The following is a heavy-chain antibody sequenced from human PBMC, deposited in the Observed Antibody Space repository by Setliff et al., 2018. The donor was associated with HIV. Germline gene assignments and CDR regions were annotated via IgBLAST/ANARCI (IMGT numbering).Heavy chain of an antibody. CDR3: ASRIYYYDESRVLREEGFVP. CDR1: GASFVGDNH. CDR2: FMYTDIHCVNYLN. J-gene: IGHJ5*02. D-gene: IGHD3-22*01. V-gene: IGHV4-30-4*01. Sequence: SQTLSLTCAVSGASFVGDNHWSWIRQTPERGLEWIACFMYTDIHCVNYLNYRNPSLASRLSISVDKSKNQFSLTLSSVTAADTAMYYCASRIYYYDESRVLREEGFVPWGQGTLVTV.